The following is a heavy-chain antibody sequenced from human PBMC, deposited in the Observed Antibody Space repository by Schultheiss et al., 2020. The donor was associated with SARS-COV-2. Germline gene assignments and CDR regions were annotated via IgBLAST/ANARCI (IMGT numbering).Heavy chain of an antibody. CDR3: ARELRFLEWSIAYYYYGMDV. CDR1: GFTFSSYG. V-gene: IGHV3-33*01. D-gene: IGHD3-3*01. Sequence: SLKISCAASGFTFSSYGMHWVRQAPGKGLEWVAVIWYDGSNKYYADSVKGRFTISRDNSKNTLYLQMNSLRAEDTAVYYYARELRFLEWSIAYYYYGMDVWGQGTTVTVSS. J-gene: IGHJ6*02. CDR2: IWYDGSNK.